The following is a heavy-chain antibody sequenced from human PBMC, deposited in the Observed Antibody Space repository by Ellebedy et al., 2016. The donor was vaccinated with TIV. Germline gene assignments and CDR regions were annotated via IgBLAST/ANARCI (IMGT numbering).Heavy chain of an antibody. CDR1: GYVFTAYY. CDR2: INPDSGGT. J-gene: IGHJ6*02. V-gene: IGHV1-2*02. D-gene: IGHD6-13*01. Sequence: ASVKVSCKTSGYVFTAYYIHWVRQAPGQGLEWMGWINPDSGGTNLPQKFQGRVTMTRDTSINTAYMHLSRLESDDTAVYYCARVRRGSSGMDVWGQGTTVTVSS. CDR3: ARVRRGSSGMDV.